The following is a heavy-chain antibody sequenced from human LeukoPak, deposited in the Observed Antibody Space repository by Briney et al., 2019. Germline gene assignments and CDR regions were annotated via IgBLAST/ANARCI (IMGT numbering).Heavy chain of an antibody. CDR2: TYYRSRWLN. V-gene: IGHV6-1*01. CDR3: AREAFAFGWDRGYYFDY. CDR1: GDSVSSHDAA. Sequence: TSQTLSLTCAISGDSVSSHDAAWNWIRHSPSRGLEWLGRTYYRSRWLNDYAVSVKSRITINPDTSKNQFSLQLSSVTPEDTAVYYCAREAFAFGWDRGYYFDYWGQGTLVTVSS. D-gene: IGHD3-3*02. J-gene: IGHJ4*02.